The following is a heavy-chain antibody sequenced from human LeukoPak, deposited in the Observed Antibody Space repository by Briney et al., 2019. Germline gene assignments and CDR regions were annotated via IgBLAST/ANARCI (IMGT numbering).Heavy chain of an antibody. CDR2: ISSSGTTI. V-gene: IGHV3-11*01. J-gene: IGHJ4*02. Sequence: GGALRLSCAASGFTFSDYYMSWIRQAPGKGLEWVSSISSSGTTIYYADSVKGRFTISRDNAKNSLYLQMNSLRAEDTAVYYCARGRSPDGYKYYFDYWGQGTLVTVSS. CDR3: ARGRSPDGYKYYFDY. CDR1: GFTFSDYY. D-gene: IGHD5-24*01.